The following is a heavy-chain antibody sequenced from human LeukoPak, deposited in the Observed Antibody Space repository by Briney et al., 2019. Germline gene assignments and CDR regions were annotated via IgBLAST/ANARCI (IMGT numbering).Heavy chain of an antibody. D-gene: IGHD2-2*01. V-gene: IGHV3-48*01. CDR1: GFTFSSYS. CDR2: ISSSSSTI. Sequence: GGSLRLSCAASGFTFSSYSMNWVRQAPGKGLEWVSYISSSSSTIYYADSVKGRFTISRDNAKNSLYLQMNSLRGEDTAVYYCARDIMRGTSCPDYWGQGTLVTVSS. J-gene: IGHJ4*02. CDR3: ARDIMRGTSCPDY.